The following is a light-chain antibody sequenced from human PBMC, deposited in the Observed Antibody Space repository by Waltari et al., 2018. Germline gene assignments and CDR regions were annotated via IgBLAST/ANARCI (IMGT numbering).Light chain of an antibody. V-gene: IGLV2-14*03. CDR3: SSYTSSSTV. J-gene: IGLJ1*01. CDR2: DVS. Sequence: SCTGTSSDVGGYNYVSWYQQHPGKAPKLMIYDVSNRPSGVSNRFSGSKSGNTASLTISGLQAEDEADYYCSSYTSSSTVFGTGTKVTVL. CDR1: SSDVGGYNY.